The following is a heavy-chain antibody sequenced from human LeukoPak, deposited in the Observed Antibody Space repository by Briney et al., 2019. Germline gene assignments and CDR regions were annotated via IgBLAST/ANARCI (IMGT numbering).Heavy chain of an antibody. V-gene: IGHV4-61*01. J-gene: IGHJ5*02. Sequence: SETLSLTCTVSGASVSSASYWTWIRQPPGKGVEWIAHIYNGVNTNYNPSLKSRVTISVDTSKNQFSLRLNSVTAADTAVYYCARSRAFNSGAFDPWGQGTLVTVSS. CDR3: ARSRAFNSGAFDP. D-gene: IGHD1-26*01. CDR1: GASVSSASY. CDR2: IYNGVNT.